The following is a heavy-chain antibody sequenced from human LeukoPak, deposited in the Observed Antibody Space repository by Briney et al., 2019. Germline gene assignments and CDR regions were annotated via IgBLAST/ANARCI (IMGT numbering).Heavy chain of an antibody. CDR2: IKTDGSET. Sequence: GSLRLSCAASGFYFRDHWMDWVRQAPGKGLAWVGHIKTDGSETYYLDSLKGRISISRDNTNNALYLQMNSLRVEDTAIYYCVKNDGWFHLAQWGQGTLVTVSS. D-gene: IGHD6-19*01. CDR1: GFYFRDHW. CDR3: VKNDGWFHLAQ. V-gene: IGHV3-7*03. J-gene: IGHJ4*02.